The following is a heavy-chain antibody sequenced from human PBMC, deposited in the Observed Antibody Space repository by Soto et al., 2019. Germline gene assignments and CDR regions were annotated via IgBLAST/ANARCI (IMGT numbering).Heavy chain of an antibody. J-gene: IGHJ4*02. V-gene: IGHV1-24*01. CDR3: ASTSGWSEDFDY. Sequence: ASVKVSCKVSGYTLTELSMHWVRQAPGKGLEWMGVINPEDGETSYAQKFQGRVTMTRDTSTSTVYMELSSLRSEDTAVYYCASTSGWSEDFDYWGQGTLVTVSS. CDR2: INPEDGET. CDR1: GYTLTELS. D-gene: IGHD6-19*01.